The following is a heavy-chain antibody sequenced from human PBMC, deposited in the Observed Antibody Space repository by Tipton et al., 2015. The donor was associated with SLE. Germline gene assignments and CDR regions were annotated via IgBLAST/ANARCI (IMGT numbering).Heavy chain of an antibody. J-gene: IGHJ6*02. Sequence: TLSLTCAVYGGSFRGYYWSWIRQPPGQGRGWVGEINHSGSTNYNPSLNSRVTISVDTSQNQFSLKLSSVTAADPAVYYCARALIVVVPAAMREVDYYGMDVWGQGTTVTVSS. D-gene: IGHD2-2*01. CDR3: ARALIVVVPAAMREVDYYGMDV. V-gene: IGHV4-34*01. CDR2: INHSGST. CDR1: GGSFRGYY.